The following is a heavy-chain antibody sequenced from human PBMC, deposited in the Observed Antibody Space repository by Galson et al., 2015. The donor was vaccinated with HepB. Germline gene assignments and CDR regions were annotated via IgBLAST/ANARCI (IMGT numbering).Heavy chain of an antibody. J-gene: IGHJ4*02. CDR1: GFTFNTYS. CDR3: ARDSVPTGSSWNDDYFDY. CDR2: ITSAGDKQ. D-gene: IGHD6-13*01. V-gene: IGHV3-30-3*01. Sequence: SLRLSCAASGFTFNTYSMHWVRQAPGKGLEWVAAITSAGDKQYYADSVKGRFTISRDNSKNTLYLLMNSLRAEDTAVYYCARDSVPTGSSWNDDYFDYWGQGTLVTVSS.